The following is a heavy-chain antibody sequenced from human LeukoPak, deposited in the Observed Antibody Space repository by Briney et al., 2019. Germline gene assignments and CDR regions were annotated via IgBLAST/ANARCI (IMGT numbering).Heavy chain of an antibody. V-gene: IGHV1-18*01. CDR1: GYTFTSYG. Sequence: ASMKVSCKASGYTFTSYGISWVRQAPGQGLEWMGWISAYNGNTNYAQKLQGRVTMTTDTSTSTAYMELRSLRSDDTAVYYCAKTFSSWYNGMDVWGQGTTVTVSS. D-gene: IGHD6-13*01. CDR2: ISAYNGNT. CDR3: AKTFSSWYNGMDV. J-gene: IGHJ6*02.